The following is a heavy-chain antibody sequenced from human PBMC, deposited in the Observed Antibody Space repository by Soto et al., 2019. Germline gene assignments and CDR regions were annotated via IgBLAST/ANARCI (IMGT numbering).Heavy chain of an antibody. J-gene: IGHJ4*02. Sequence: QVQLVESGGGVGQPGRALRLSCAASGFTLSNYGMHWVRQAPGKGLEWVAFISYDGTNKYYADSVKGRFTISRDSSKNALYLQMNSLRAEDTAVYYCAKSGLRFLDYFDYWGQGTLVTVSS. CDR3: AKSGLRFLDYFDY. D-gene: IGHD3-3*01. V-gene: IGHV3-30*18. CDR1: GFTLSNYG. CDR2: ISYDGTNK.